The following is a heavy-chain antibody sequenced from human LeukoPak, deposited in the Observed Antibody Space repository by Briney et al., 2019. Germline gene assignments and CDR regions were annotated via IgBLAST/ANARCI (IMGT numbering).Heavy chain of an antibody. Sequence: TSETLSLTCAVYGGTFSGYYWSWIRQPPGKGVEWIGEINHSGSTNYNPSLKSRVTISVDTSKNQFSLKLSSVTAADTAVYYCARGPRWPTKYWGQGTLVTVSS. CDR2: INHSGST. D-gene: IGHD4-23*01. CDR1: GGTFSGYY. J-gene: IGHJ4*02. V-gene: IGHV4-34*01. CDR3: ARGPRWPTKY.